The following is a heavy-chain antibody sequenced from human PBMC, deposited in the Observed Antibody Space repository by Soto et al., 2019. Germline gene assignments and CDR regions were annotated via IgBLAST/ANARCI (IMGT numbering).Heavy chain of an antibody. J-gene: IGHJ5*02. CDR2: INAGNGNT. CDR1: GYTFTSYA. CDR3: ARAQYDILTGYYWGLWFDP. V-gene: IGHV1-3*01. D-gene: IGHD3-9*01. Sequence: VKVSCKASGYTFTSYAMHWVRQAPGQRLEWMGWINAGNGNTKYSQKFQGRVTITRDTSASTAYMELSSLRSEDTAVYYCARAQYDILTGYYWGLWFDPWGQGTLVTVSS.